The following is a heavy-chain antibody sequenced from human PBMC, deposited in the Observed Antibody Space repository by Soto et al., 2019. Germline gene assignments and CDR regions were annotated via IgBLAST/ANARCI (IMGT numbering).Heavy chain of an antibody. CDR1: GFTFSNHG. V-gene: IGHV3-30*18. D-gene: IGHD2-21*02. CDR3: TKDRSPGCGGDCPFDY. Sequence: QVQLVESGGGVVQPGRSLRLSCAASGFTFSNHGMHWVRQAPGKGLEWVSVISHDGREDYYAESVRGRFTISRDNSKNTLYLQMNSLRPEDTAVYYCTKDRSPGCGGDCPFDYWGQGSLVSVSS. J-gene: IGHJ4*02. CDR2: ISHDGRED.